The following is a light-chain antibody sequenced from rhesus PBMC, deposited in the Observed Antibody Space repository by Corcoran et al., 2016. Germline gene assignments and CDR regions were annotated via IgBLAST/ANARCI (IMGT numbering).Light chain of an antibody. CDR1: QDISNY. J-gene: IGKJ4*01. CDR2: FAF. Sequence: DIQMTQSPSSLSASVGDTVTITLRASQDISNYVAWYQQKPGKAPTPLVYFAFTLETGVPSRFSGIGSETDFTLTISSLRPEDFATYFCQQHNTYPPTFGGGTKVEL. CDR3: QQHNTYPPT. V-gene: IGKV1S14*01.